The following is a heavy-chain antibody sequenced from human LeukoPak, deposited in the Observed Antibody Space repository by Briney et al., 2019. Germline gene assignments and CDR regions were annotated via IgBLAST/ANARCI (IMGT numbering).Heavy chain of an antibody. D-gene: IGHD3-16*01. CDR2: IYYSGST. CDR1: GVSISSTSYY. Sequence: SETLSLTCTVSGVSISSTSYYWGWIRQPPGKGLEWIASIYYSGSTYYNPSLKSRVTISVDTSKNQFSLKLSSVTAADTAVYYCARGNYDYVWGGIDYWGQGALVTVSS. CDR3: ARGNYDYVWGGIDY. V-gene: IGHV4-39*01. J-gene: IGHJ4*02.